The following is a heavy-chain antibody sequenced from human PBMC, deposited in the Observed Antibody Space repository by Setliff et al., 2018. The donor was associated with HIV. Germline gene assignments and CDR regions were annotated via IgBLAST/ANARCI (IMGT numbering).Heavy chain of an antibody. CDR2: INHSGST. D-gene: IGHD3-9*01. V-gene: IGHV4-59*08. CDR3: ARRQSYYDILNGRAFDALDI. J-gene: IGHJ3*02. CDR1: GGSISSDY. Sequence: SETLSLTCTVSGGSISSDYWSWIRQPPGKGLEWIGEINHSGSTNYNPSLKCRVTRSVETSKNQFSLKLRFVTAADTAVYSCARRQSYYDILNGRAFDALDIWGQGTKVTVSS.